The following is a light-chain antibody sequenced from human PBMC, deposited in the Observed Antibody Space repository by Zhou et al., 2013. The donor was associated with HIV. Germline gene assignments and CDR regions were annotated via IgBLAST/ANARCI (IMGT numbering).Light chain of an antibody. CDR3: SSYTSGSTLVV. Sequence: QSALTQPASVSGSPGQSITVSCTGTSSDFGDYNSVSWYQQHPGKAPKLMIYDVSNRPSGVSNRFSGSKSANTASLTISGLQAEDEADYYCSSYTSGSTLVVFGGGTKLTVL. V-gene: IGLV2-14*03. CDR2: DVS. CDR1: SSDFGDYNS. J-gene: IGLJ2*01.